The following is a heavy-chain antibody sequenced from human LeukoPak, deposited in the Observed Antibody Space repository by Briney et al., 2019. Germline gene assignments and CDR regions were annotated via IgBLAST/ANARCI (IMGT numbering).Heavy chain of an antibody. J-gene: IGHJ4*02. CDR2: ISGSGGST. Sequence: GGSLRLSCAASGFTFIRYAMSSVRQAPGKGLDWVSAISGSGGSTYYADSVKGRFTISRDNSKNTLYLQMNSLRAEDTAVYYCAKDSLVLDYWGQGTLVTVSS. CDR1: GFTFIRYA. D-gene: IGHD2-8*01. CDR3: AKDSLVLDY. V-gene: IGHV3-23*01.